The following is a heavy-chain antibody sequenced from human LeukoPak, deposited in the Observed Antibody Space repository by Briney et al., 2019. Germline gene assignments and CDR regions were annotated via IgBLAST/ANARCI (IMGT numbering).Heavy chain of an antibody. CDR1: GGSISSYY. CDR2: IYYSGST. V-gene: IGHV4-59*01. CDR3: ARYSSSWYYFDY. D-gene: IGHD6-13*01. J-gene: IGHJ4*02. Sequence: SETLSRTCTVPGGSISSYYWSWIRQPPGKGLEWIGSIYYSGSTNYNPSLKSRVTISVDTSRNQFSLKLSSVTAADTAVYYCARYSSSWYYFDYWGQGTLVTVSS.